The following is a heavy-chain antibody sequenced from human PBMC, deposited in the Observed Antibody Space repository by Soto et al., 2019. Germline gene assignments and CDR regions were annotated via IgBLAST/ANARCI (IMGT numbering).Heavy chain of an antibody. CDR1: GFTFSSYW. V-gene: IGHV3-7*01. D-gene: IGHD5-18*01. CDR2: IKQDGSEK. J-gene: IGHJ4*02. Sequence: PGGSLRLSCAASGFTFSSYWMSWVRQAPGKGLEWVANIKQDGSEKYYVDSVKGRFTISRDNAKNSLYLQMNSLRAEDTAVYYCARARGTAMVSVFDYWGQGTLVTVSS. CDR3: ARARGTAMVSVFDY.